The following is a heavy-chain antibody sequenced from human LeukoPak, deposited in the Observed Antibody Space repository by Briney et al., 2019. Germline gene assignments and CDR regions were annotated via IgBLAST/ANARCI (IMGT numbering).Heavy chain of an antibody. V-gene: IGHV3-73*01. D-gene: IGHD4-17*01. CDR3: TRRSWSDYGDFNDY. Sequence: GGSLRLSCAASGFTFSGSAMPWVRQASGKGLEWVGRIRSKANSYATAYAASVKGRFTISRDDSKNTAYLQMNSLKTEDTAVYYCTRRSWSDYGDFNDYWGQGTLVTVSS. CDR1: GFTFSGSA. J-gene: IGHJ4*02. CDR2: IRSKANSYAT.